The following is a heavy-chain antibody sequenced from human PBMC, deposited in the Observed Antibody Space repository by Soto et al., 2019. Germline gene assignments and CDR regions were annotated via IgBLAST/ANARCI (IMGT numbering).Heavy chain of an antibody. CDR2: INPSGGST. J-gene: IGHJ5*02. Sequence: GASVKVSCKASGYTFTSYYMHWVRQAPGQGLEWMGIINPSGGSTSYAQKFQGRVTMTRDTSTSTVYMELSSLRSGDTAVYYCARAPDYDILTGPNLGFPWGQGTLVTVSS. CDR1: GYTFTSYY. V-gene: IGHV1-46*03. CDR3: ARAPDYDILTGPNLGFP. D-gene: IGHD3-9*01.